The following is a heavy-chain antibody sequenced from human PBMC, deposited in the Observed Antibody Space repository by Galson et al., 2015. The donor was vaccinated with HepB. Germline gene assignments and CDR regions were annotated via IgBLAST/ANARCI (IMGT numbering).Heavy chain of an antibody. Sequence: SVKVSCKASGYTFTSYGISWVRQAPGQGLEWMGWISAYNGNRNFAQNLQGRVTMTTDASTSTAYMELSRLRSDDTAVYYCARDLDYGGFDYWGQGTLVTVSS. V-gene: IGHV1-18*04. CDR1: GYTFTSYG. CDR3: ARDLDYGGFDY. D-gene: IGHD4-23*01. J-gene: IGHJ4*02. CDR2: ISAYNGNR.